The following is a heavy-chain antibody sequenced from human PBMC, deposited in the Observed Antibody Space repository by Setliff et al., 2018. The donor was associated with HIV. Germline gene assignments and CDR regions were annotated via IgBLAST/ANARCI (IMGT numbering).Heavy chain of an antibody. CDR2: IYTSSSTI. Sequence: GGSLRLSCVGSGFTFSTYSMSWVRQVPGKGLEWIAYIYTSSSTIHYGDSVKGRFTISRDNSKNTLYLQMGSLRAEDMAVYYCARRGYCSSTTCYYDYWGQGTLVTVSS. CDR3: ARRGYCSSTTCYYDY. CDR1: GFTFSTYS. D-gene: IGHD2-2*01. V-gene: IGHV3-48*01. J-gene: IGHJ4*02.